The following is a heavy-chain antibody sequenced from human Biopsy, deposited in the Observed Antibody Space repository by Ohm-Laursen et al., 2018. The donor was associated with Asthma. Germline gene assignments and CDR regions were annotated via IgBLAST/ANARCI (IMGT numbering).Heavy chain of an antibody. CDR1: GGTFNTYV. CDR2: INSVFGTT. D-gene: IGHD2-2*01. Sequence: SVKVSCKSLGGTFNTYVIGWVRQAPGQGLEWMGGINSVFGTTTYPQKFQDRVTITADDSTSTVYMELSSLRPEDTAVYYCARKAGSCISRTCYSLDFWGQGTLVTVS. CDR3: ARKAGSCISRTCYSLDF. J-gene: IGHJ4*02. V-gene: IGHV1-69*13.